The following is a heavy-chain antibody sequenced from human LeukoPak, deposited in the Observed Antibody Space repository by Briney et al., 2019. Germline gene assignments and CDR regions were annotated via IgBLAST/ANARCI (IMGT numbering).Heavy chain of an antibody. V-gene: IGHV4-38-2*01. D-gene: IGHD5-18*01. CDR3: ARGYSYGSPFGY. CDR1: GYSISSGYD. CDR2: IYYSGST. Sequence: PSETLSLTCAVSGYSISSGYDWGWIRQPPGKGLEWIGSIYYSGSTYYNPSLKSRVTISVDTSKNQFSLKLSSVTAADTAVYYCARGYSYGSPFGYWGQGTLVTVSS. J-gene: IGHJ4*02.